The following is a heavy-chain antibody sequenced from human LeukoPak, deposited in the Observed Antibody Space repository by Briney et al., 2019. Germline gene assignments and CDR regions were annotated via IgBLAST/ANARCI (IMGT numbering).Heavy chain of an antibody. J-gene: IGHJ1*01. V-gene: IGHV1-69*13. CDR3: ARYGGKLKPSLSSQLYFQH. CDR1: GGTFSIYA. Sequence: SVNVSCKASGGTFSIYAISWVRQAPGQGREWMGGIIPIFGTASYAQKFQGRVTITADESTSTAYMELSSLRSEDTAVYYCARYGGKLKPSLSSQLYFQHWGQGTLVTVSS. D-gene: IGHD4-23*01. CDR2: IIPIFGTA.